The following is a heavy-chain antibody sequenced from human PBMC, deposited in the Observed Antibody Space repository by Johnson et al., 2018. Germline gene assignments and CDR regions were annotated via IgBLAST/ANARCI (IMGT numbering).Heavy chain of an antibody. CDR1: GFTFSSYG. J-gene: IGHJ6*02. CDR3: ARDRAETVGGPLEGMDV. CDR2: IWYDGSNK. V-gene: IGHV3-33*01. Sequence: QVQLVQSGGGVVQPGRSLRLSCAASGFTFSSYGMHWVRQAPGKGLEWVAVIWYDGSNKYYADSVKGRFTISRDNSKNTLYLQMNSLRAEDRAVYYCARDRAETVGGPLEGMDVWGQGTTVTVSS. D-gene: IGHD1-1*01.